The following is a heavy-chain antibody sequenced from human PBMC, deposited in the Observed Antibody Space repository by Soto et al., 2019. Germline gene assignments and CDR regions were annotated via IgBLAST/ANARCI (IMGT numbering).Heavy chain of an antibody. V-gene: IGHV4-31*03. CDR1: CGSISSGGYY. CDR3: ATFKSDYYFDY. J-gene: IGHJ4*02. CDR2: IYYSGST. Sequence: SETLSLTCTVSCGSISSGGYYWSWIRQHPGKGLEWIGYIYYSGSTYYNPSLKSRVTISVDTSKNQFSLKLSSVTAADTAVYYCATFKSDYYFDYWGQGTLVTVSS.